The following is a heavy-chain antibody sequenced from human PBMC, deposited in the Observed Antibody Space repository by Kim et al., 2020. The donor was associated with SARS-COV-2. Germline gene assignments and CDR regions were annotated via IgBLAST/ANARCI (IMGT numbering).Heavy chain of an antibody. CDR3: ARSYGSGSYFPPDYYYGVDV. J-gene: IGHJ6*02. CDR2: IYYSGST. V-gene: IGHV4-61*01. CDR1: GGSVSSGSYY. Sequence: SETLSLTCTVSGGSVSSGSYYWSWIRQPPGKGLEWIGYIYYSGSTNYNPSLKSRVTTSVDTSKNQFSLKLSSVTAADTAVYYCARSYGSGSYFPPDYYYGVDVWGQGTTVTVSS. D-gene: IGHD3-10*01.